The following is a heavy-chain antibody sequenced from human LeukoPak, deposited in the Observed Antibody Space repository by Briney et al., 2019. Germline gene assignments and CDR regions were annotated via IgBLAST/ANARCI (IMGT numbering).Heavy chain of an antibody. V-gene: IGHV4-39*01. CDR1: GGSISSSSYY. CDR3: ARHPHIAVAGTFDC. CDR2: IYYSGST. J-gene: IGHJ4*02. D-gene: IGHD6-19*01. Sequence: PSETLSLTCTVSGGSISSSSYYWGWIRQPPGKGLEWIGSIYYSGSTYYNPSLKSRVTISVDTSKNQFSLKLSSVTAADTAVYYCARHPHIAVAGTFDCWGQGTLVTVSS.